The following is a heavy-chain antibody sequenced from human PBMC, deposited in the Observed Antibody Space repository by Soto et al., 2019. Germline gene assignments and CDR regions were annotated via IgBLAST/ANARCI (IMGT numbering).Heavy chain of an antibody. Sequence: SETLSLTCTLSGGSVRAPDWWNWVRQSPDKGLEWIAEVHISGHSNYNPSLRSRVSVSIDSSKNQFYLNLNSVTAADTAIYYCARVRQGCSANNCYFDPWGQGTQVTV. V-gene: IGHV4-4*02. J-gene: IGHJ5*01. CDR3: ARVRQGCSANNCYFDP. CDR2: VHISGHS. CDR1: GGSVRAPDW. D-gene: IGHD1-1*01.